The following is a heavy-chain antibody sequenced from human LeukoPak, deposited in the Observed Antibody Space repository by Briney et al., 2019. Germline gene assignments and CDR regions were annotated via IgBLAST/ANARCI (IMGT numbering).Heavy chain of an antibody. CDR2: IYYSGST. CDR1: GGSISSGSYY. D-gene: IGHD5-24*01. V-gene: IGHV4-61*01. J-gene: IGHJ6*03. Sequence: PSQTLSLTCTVSGGSISSGSYYWSWIRQPPGKGLEWIGYIYYSGSTNYNPSLKSRVTISVDTSKNQFSLKLSSVTAADTAVYYCARDQFRDGYSPGDYYYYYMDVWGKGTTVTVSS. CDR3: ARDQFRDGYSPGDYYYYYMDV.